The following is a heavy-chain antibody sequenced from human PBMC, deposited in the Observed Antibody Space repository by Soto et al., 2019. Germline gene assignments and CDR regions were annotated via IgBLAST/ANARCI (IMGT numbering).Heavy chain of an antibody. CDR2: IYYSGST. Sequence: QVQLQESGPGLVKTSQTLSLTCTVSGGSISSGGYYWSWIRQHPGKGLEWIGYIYYSGSTYYNPSLKSRVTISVDTSKHQFSLKLSSVTAADTAVYYCARGVTMVRGVIHTPYFDYWGQGTLVTVSS. D-gene: IGHD3-10*01. CDR1: GGSISSGGYY. V-gene: IGHV4-31*03. J-gene: IGHJ4*02. CDR3: ARGVTMVRGVIHTPYFDY.